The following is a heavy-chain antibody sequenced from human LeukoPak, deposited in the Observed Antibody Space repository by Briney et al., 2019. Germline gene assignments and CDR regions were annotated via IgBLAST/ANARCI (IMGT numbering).Heavy chain of an antibody. D-gene: IGHD3-3*01. Sequence: GGSLRLSCTASGFAFSSYDMNWVRQAPGKGLEWVSYISGGSTYIYYKDSVKGRFTISRDDAKNSLYLQMSSLRAEDTAVYYCVRVSISRLGADLLYDVWGQGTTVLVSS. CDR2: ISGGSTYI. CDR1: GFAFSSYD. CDR3: VRVSISRLGADLLYDV. J-gene: IGHJ6*02. V-gene: IGHV3-21*01.